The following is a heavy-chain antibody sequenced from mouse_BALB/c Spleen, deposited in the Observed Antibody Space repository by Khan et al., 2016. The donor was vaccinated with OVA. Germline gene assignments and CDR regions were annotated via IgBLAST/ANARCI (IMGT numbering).Heavy chain of an antibody. D-gene: IGHD1-1*01. CDR1: SDSITSGF. CDR2: ITYSGNI. Sequence: EVQLQESGPSLVKPSQTLSLSCSVTSDSITSGFWNWIRKFPGNKFEYLGYITYSGNIYYNPSLKSQISITRATSKSQYYLQLNSVTTEDTATNYCASSYGSMAMDYWGKGTSVTVS. J-gene: IGHJ4*01. CDR3: ASSYGSMAMDY. V-gene: IGHV3-8*02.